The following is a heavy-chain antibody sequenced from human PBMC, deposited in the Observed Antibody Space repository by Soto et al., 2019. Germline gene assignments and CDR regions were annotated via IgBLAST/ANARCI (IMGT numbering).Heavy chain of an antibody. CDR3: ARDLSGADGSGTYHLFDY. D-gene: IGHD3-10*01. V-gene: IGHV4-31*03. J-gene: IGHJ4*02. CDR2: IYHSGNT. Sequence: SDTLSLTCTVSGGSIIIGGYYWSWILHHPGKGLEWIGYIYHSGNTYYNPSLKSRVIISVDTSKNQFSLKLSSVTAADTAVYYCARDLSGADGSGTYHLFDYWGQGALVIVSS. CDR1: GGSIIIGGYY.